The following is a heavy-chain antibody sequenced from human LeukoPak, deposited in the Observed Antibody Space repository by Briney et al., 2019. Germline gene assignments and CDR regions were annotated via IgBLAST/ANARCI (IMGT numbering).Heavy chain of an antibody. Sequence: ASVKVSCKASGYTFTSNYIHWVRQAPGQGLEWMGMIYPRDGSTSYAQKFQGRVTVTRDTSTSTVHMELSGLRSEDTAVYYCARAMNPYYYDSSGQRAFDIWGQGTMVTVSS. D-gene: IGHD3-22*01. CDR1: GYTFTSNY. V-gene: IGHV1-46*01. CDR2: IYPRDGST. CDR3: ARAMNPYYYDSSGQRAFDI. J-gene: IGHJ3*02.